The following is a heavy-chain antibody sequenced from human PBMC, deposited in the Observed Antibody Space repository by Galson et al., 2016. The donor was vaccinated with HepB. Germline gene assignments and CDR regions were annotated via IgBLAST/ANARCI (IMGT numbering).Heavy chain of an antibody. CDR3: AKCLWVRGVYPFDP. CDR1: DFTFSSYA. Sequence: LRLSCAASDFTFSSYAMNWVRQAPGKGLEWVSAISGTGYNTQYADSVKGRFTISRDNSKNTLYLQMNSLRAEDTAVYYCAKCLWVRGVYPFDPWGQGTLVTVSS. D-gene: IGHD3-10*01. V-gene: IGHV3-23*01. CDR2: ISGTGYNT. J-gene: IGHJ5*02.